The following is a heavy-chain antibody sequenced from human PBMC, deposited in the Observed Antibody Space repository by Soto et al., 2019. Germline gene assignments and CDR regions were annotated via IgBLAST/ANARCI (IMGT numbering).Heavy chain of an antibody. Sequence: QITLKESGPTLVKPTQTLTLTCTFSGFSFGVSGVGVGWIRQPPGRALEWLGLVFWNDDKRYSPSLASRLTLTKDTSNNQVVLTVTNLDHGDTGTYYCAHAYTYDFDHWGQGTLVTVSS. D-gene: IGHD2-21*01. CDR3: AHAYTYDFDH. CDR1: GFSFGVSGVG. V-gene: IGHV2-5*01. CDR2: VFWNDDK. J-gene: IGHJ4*02.